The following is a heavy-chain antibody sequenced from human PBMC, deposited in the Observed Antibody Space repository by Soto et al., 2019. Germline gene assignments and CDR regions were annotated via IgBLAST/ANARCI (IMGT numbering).Heavy chain of an antibody. J-gene: IGHJ5*02. D-gene: IGHD3-3*01. CDR3: ARGRRYYDFWSGYSNWFDP. CDR2: INHSGST. V-gene: IGHV4-34*01. Sequence: LSLTCAVYGRTFSGYYWSWIRQPPGKGLEWIGEINHSGSTNYNPSLKSRVTISVDTSKNQFSLKLSSVTAADTAVYYCARGRRYYDFWSGYSNWFDPWGQGTLVTVCS. CDR1: GRTFSGYY.